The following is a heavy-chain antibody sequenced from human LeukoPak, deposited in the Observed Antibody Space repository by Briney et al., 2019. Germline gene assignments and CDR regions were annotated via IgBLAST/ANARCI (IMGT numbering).Heavy chain of an antibody. CDR3: ARSGFYSLQWELPWFDY. V-gene: IGHV4-59*01. J-gene: IGHJ4*02. CDR1: GGSISSYY. CDR2: IYYSGST. D-gene: IGHD1-26*01. Sequence: SETLSLTCTVSGGSISSYYWSWIRQPPGKGLEWIGYIYYSGSTNYNPSLKSRVTISVDTSKNQFSLKLSSVTAAGTAVYYCARSGFYSLQWELPWFDYWGQGTLVTVSS.